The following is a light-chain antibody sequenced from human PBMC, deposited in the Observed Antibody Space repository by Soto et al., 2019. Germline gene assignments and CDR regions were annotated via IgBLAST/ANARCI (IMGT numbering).Light chain of an antibody. CDR1: QGVSSY. CDR2: DAS. V-gene: IGKV3-11*01. Sequence: EIVLTQSPATLSLSPGERATLSCRASQGVSSYLAWYQQKPGQAPRLLIYDASNRATDIPARFSGSGSGTDFTLTISSLEPEDFAVYYCQHRSNWPSFGPGTKVDIK. CDR3: QHRSNWPS. J-gene: IGKJ3*01.